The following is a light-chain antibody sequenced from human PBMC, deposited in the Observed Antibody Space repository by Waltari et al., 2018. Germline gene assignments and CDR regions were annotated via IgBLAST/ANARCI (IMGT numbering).Light chain of an antibody. CDR1: QSISSY. Sequence: DIQMTQSPSSLSASVGDSVTITCRASQSISSYLNWYQQKPGKAPKLLIYGASSLQSGVPSRFSGSGSGTDFTLTISSLQPEDFATYYCQQGYNTPHTFGQGTKLEIK. J-gene: IGKJ2*01. CDR3: QQGYNTPHT. CDR2: GAS. V-gene: IGKV1-39*01.